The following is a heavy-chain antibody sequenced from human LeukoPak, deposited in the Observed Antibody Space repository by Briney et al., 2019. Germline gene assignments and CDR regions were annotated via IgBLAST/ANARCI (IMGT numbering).Heavy chain of an antibody. Sequence: GGSLRLSCAASGFTFSSYEMNWVRQDPGKGLEWVSYISSSGSTIYYADSVKGRFTISRDNAKNSLYLQMNSLRAEDTAVYYCARRTDSSSWYIWGYWGQGTLVTVSS. D-gene: IGHD6-13*01. CDR1: GFTFSSYE. J-gene: IGHJ4*02. V-gene: IGHV3-48*03. CDR3: ARRTDSSSWYIWGY. CDR2: ISSSGSTI.